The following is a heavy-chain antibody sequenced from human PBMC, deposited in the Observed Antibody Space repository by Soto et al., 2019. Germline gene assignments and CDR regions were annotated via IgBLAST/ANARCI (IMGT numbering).Heavy chain of an antibody. Sequence: PSETLSLTCTVSGGSISGYYWSWIRQSPGKGLEWIGYIHYSGSTNYNPSLKSRVTISVDTSNNQFSLRLSSVTAADTAVYYCARGRGTYTDCWGQGTLVTVSS. CDR1: GGSISGYY. CDR2: IHYSGST. V-gene: IGHV4-59*12. D-gene: IGHD2-2*02. J-gene: IGHJ4*02. CDR3: ARGRGTYTDC.